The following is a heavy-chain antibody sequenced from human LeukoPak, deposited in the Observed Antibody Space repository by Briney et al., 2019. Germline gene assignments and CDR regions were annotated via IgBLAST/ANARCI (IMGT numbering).Heavy chain of an antibody. J-gene: IGHJ5*02. V-gene: IGHV4-34*01. CDR1: GGSLNGHY. Sequence: PSETLSLTCAVYGGSLNGHYWSWIRQPPGKGLEWIGEGSESGGTKFNPSLKSRVTISADTSKNQFSLKAKSVTAADTAVYYCAKNGQSGFSFDPWGQGTLVTVSS. CDR2: GSESGGT. D-gene: IGHD3-3*01. CDR3: AKNGQSGFSFDP.